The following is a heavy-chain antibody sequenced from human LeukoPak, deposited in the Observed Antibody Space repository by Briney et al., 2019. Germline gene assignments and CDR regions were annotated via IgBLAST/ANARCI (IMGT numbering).Heavy chain of an antibody. CDR3: ARDCTNGVCPFDY. CDR1: GYTFTSYY. CDR2: INPSGGGT. V-gene: IGHV1-46*01. J-gene: IGHJ4*02. D-gene: IGHD2-8*01. Sequence: ASVKVSCKASGYTFTSYYMHWVRQAPGQGLEWMGTINPSGGGTSYAQKFQGRVTMTRDTSTSTVYMELSSLRSEDTAVYYCARDCTNGVCPFDYWGQGTLVTVSS.